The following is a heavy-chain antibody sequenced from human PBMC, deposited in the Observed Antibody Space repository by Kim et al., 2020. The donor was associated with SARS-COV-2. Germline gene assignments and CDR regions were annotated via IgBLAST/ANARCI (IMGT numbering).Heavy chain of an antibody. CDR2: INPSGGST. CDR3: ARDPPPDYGDPSKPDAFDI. CDR1: GYTFTSYY. Sequence: ASVKVSCKASGYTFTSYYMHWVRQAPGQGLEWMGIINPSGGSTSYAQKFQGRVTMTRDTSTSTVYMELSSLRSEDTAVYYCARDPPPDYGDPSKPDAFDIWGQGTMVTVSS. D-gene: IGHD4-17*01. V-gene: IGHV1-46*01. J-gene: IGHJ3*02.